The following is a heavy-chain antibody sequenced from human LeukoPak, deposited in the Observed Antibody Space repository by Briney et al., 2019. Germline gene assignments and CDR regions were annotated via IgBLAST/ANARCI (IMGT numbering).Heavy chain of an antibody. CDR1: GDTVSSNSYS. J-gene: IGHJ3*02. D-gene: IGHD3-10*01. CDR2: TYYRSKWYN. CDR3: AREFTYYSGPGIGGLNDFDN. V-gene: IGHV6-1*01. Sequence: SQTLSLTCTISGDTVSSNSYSWNWIRQSPSRGLEWLGRTYYRSKWYNDYAVSVKSRITINPDTSKNQFSLQLNSVTPEDTAVYYCAREFTYYSGPGIGGLNDFDNWGPGTMVTVSS.